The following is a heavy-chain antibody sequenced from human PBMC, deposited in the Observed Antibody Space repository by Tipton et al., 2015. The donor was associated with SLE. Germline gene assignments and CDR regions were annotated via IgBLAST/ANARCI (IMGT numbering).Heavy chain of an antibody. CDR2: IYSSGST. V-gene: IGHV4-61*02. Sequence: TLSLTCSVSGGSITSLSYCWSWIRQPAGKGLEWIGRIYSSGSTNYNPSLKSRVTISVDTSKNQISLKLTSVTAADSAVYYCARTMTRPLMWYDPWGQGTLVTVSS. J-gene: IGHJ5*02. D-gene: IGHD5-24*01. CDR3: ARTMTRPLMWYDP. CDR1: GGSITSLSYC.